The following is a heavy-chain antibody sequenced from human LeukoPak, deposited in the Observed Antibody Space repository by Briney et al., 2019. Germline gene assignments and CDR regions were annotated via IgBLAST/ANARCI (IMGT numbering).Heavy chain of an antibody. D-gene: IGHD3-9*01. CDR1: GYTFTSYY. V-gene: IGHV1-18*04. CDR2: ISAYNGNT. J-gene: IGHJ4*02. Sequence: GASVKVSRKASGYTFTSYYMHWVRQAPGQGLEWMGWISAYNGNTNYAQKLQGRVTMTTDTSTSTAYMELRSLRSDDTAVYYCARTLLRYFDWFTPTFDYWGQGTLITVSS. CDR3: ARTLLRYFDWFTPTFDY.